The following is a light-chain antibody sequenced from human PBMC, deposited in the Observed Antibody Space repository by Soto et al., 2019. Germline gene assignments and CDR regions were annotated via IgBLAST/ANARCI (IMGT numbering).Light chain of an antibody. Sequence: EIVLTQSPGTLSLSPGERATISCRASQSVRSNYLAWYQQKPGQAPRLLIYGASSRATGIPDRFSGTGSGTDFTLTISRPESEDFAVYYCQQYGGSPYTFGQGTKLEIK. CDR3: QQYGGSPYT. V-gene: IGKV3-20*01. J-gene: IGKJ2*01. CDR2: GAS. CDR1: QSVRSNY.